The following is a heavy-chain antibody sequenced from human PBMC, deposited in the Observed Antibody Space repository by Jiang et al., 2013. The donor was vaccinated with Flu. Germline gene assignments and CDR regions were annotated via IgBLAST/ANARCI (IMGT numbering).Heavy chain of an antibody. D-gene: IGHD3-22*01. V-gene: IGHV1-69*10. Sequence: SGGTFSSYAISWVRQAPGQGLEWMGGIIPILGIANYAQKFQGRVTITADKSTSTAYMELSSLRSEDTAVYYCASTYYYDSSGYYPRYWGQGTLVTVSS. CDR3: ASTYYYDSSGYYPRY. CDR2: IIPILGIA. CDR1: GGTFSSYA. J-gene: IGHJ4*02.